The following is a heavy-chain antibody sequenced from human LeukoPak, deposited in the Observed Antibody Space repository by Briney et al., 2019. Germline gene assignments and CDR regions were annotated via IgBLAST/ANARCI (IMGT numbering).Heavy chain of an antibody. CDR2: ISGDGART. Sequence: PGGSLRLSCAASGFSFNNYVMSWVRQAPGKGLEWVSAISGDGARTYYADSVKGRSTISRDNSKNTLDLQMNSLRAEDTAIYYCAKTVVVITFRFDSWGQGSLVTVSS. V-gene: IGHV3-23*01. CDR3: AKTVVVITFRFDS. CDR1: GFSFNNYV. J-gene: IGHJ4*02. D-gene: IGHD2-21*01.